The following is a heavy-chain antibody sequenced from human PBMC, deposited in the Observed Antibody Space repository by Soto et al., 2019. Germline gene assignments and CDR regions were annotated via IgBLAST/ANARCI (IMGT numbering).Heavy chain of an antibody. D-gene: IGHD3-16*02. J-gene: IGHJ4*02. CDR2: INHSGGT. CDR3: ARQLRFGELSLNYFDY. CDR1: GGSFSGYY. Sequence: SETLSLTCAVSGGSFSGYYWSWIRQSPGKGLEWIGDINHSGGTNYNPSLKSRVTISVDTSKNQFSLKLSSVTAADTAVYYCARQLRFGELSLNYFDYWGQGTLVTVSS. V-gene: IGHV4-34*01.